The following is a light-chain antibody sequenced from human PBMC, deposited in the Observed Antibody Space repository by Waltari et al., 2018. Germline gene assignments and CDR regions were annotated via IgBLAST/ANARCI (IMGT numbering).Light chain of an antibody. Sequence: QLVLTQSPSASASLGASVKLTCTLSSGHSSNVIAWLQQRPATGPLYVIKVNSDGSHTKGDEIPDRFSGSSSGAERYLTISNLQSEDEADYFCQTGGHGAWVFGGGTTLTVL. CDR3: QTGGHGAWV. V-gene: IGLV4-69*01. J-gene: IGLJ3*02. CDR1: SGHSSNV. CDR2: VNSDGSH.